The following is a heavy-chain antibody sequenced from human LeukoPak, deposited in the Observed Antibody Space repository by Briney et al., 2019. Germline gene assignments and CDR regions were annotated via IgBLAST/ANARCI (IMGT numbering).Heavy chain of an antibody. CDR1: GFTFSSYA. J-gene: IGHJ3*02. CDR3: ARARYYGSSGYLIDTQDAFDI. CDR2: ISYDGSNK. Sequence: PGGSLRLSCAASGFTFSSYAMHWVRQAPGKGLEWVAVISYDGSNKYYADSVKGRFTISRDNSKNTLYLQMNSLRAEDTAVYYCARARYYGSSGYLIDTQDAFDIWGQGTMVTVSS. V-gene: IGHV3-30*04. D-gene: IGHD3-22*01.